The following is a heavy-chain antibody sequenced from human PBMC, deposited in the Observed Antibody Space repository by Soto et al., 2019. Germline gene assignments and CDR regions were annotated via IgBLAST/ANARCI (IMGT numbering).Heavy chain of an antibody. CDR2: INSDGSST. D-gene: IGHD2-2*01. CDR3: ARGRCSSPSCYVGISYGMDF. J-gene: IGHJ6*02. Sequence: EVQLVESGGGLVQPGGSLRLSCAASGFTFSSYWMHWVRQAPGKGLVWVSRINSDGSSTSYADSVKGRFTISRDNAKNPLHLQMNRLSADATSVYYCARGRCSSPSCYVGISYGMDFWGQGTTVTVSS. V-gene: IGHV3-74*01. CDR1: GFTFSSYW.